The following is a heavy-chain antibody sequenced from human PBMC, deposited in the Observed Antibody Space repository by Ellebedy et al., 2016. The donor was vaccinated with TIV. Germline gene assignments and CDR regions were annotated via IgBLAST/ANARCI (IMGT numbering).Heavy chain of an antibody. CDR1: GFTFSTSW. V-gene: IGHV3-74*01. CDR3: AAKGSGYFDL. J-gene: IGHJ2*01. D-gene: IGHD2-15*01. CDR2: IKTDGSYT. Sequence: GESLKISCVASGFTFSTSWMHWVRQASGKGLVWVSRIKTDGSYTTYADSVKDRFTISRDNAKNTLYLQMNSLRDEDTAVYYCAAKGSGYFDLWGRGTLVTVSS.